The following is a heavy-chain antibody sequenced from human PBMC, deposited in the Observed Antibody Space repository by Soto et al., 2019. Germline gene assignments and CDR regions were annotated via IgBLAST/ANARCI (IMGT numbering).Heavy chain of an antibody. Sequence: GASVKVSCKASGGTFSSYATSWVRQAPGQGLEWMGGIIPIFGTANYAQKFQGRVTITADESTSTAYMELSSLRSEDTAVYYCARFSYCTNGVYTLDPYPRPTREYYYGMDVWGQGTTVTVSS. V-gene: IGHV1-69*13. CDR2: IIPIFGTA. D-gene: IGHD2-8*01. J-gene: IGHJ6*02. CDR1: GGTFSSYA. CDR3: ARFSYCTNGVYTLDPYPRPTREYYYGMDV.